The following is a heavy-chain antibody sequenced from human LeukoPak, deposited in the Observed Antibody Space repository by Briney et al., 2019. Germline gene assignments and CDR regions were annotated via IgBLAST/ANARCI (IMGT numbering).Heavy chain of an antibody. Sequence: GGSLRLSCAASGFTFSSYEMNWVRQAPGKGLEWVSYISSSGSTIYYADSVKGRFTISRDNAKNSLYLQMNSLRAEDTAVYYCARAETTLDAFDIWGQGTMVTVSS. D-gene: IGHD4-17*01. CDR2: ISSSGSTI. V-gene: IGHV3-48*03. J-gene: IGHJ3*02. CDR1: GFTFSSYE. CDR3: ARAETTLDAFDI.